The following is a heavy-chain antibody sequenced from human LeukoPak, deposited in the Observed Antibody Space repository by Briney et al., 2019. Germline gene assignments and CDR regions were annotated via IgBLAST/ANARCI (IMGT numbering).Heavy chain of an antibody. CDR2: VYHSGST. CDR3: AREGDYYDSGGYYRIDF. CDR1: GVSISGSNW. Sequence: SETLSLTCAVSGVSISGSNWWSWVRQPPGKGLEWIGYVYHSGSTNYNPSLKSRVTMSVDTSNNQFSLKLSSVTAADTAMYYCAREGDYYDSGGYYRIDFWGQGTLVTVSS. D-gene: IGHD3-22*01. V-gene: IGHV4-4*02. J-gene: IGHJ4*02.